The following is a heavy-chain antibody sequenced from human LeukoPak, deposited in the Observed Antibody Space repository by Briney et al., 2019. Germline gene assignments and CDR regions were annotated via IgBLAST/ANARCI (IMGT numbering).Heavy chain of an antibody. Sequence: GGSLRLSCAASGFTFSSYTMNWVRQAPGKGLEWVSSISSTGTYIYNADSVKGRFTISRDNARNSLYLQMNSLRAEDTAVYYCARGRLGELSLFWFDYWGQGTLVTVSS. V-gene: IGHV3-21*01. J-gene: IGHJ4*02. CDR3: ARGRLGELSLFWFDY. D-gene: IGHD3-16*02. CDR2: ISSTGTYI. CDR1: GFTFSSYT.